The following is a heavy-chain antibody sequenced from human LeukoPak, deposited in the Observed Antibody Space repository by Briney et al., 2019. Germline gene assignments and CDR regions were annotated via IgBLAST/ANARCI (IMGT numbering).Heavy chain of an antibody. CDR3: AKDGGDTVATQYYFDY. D-gene: IGHD4-23*01. CDR2: ISSSSSTI. CDR1: GFTFNIFS. V-gene: IGHV3-48*01. Sequence: PGGSLRLSCAASGFTFNIFSMNWVRQAPGKGLEWVSYISSSSSTIYYVDSVKGRFTISRDNANNSVYLQMNSLRAEDTAVYYCAKDGGDTVATQYYFDYWGQGTLVTVSS. J-gene: IGHJ4*02.